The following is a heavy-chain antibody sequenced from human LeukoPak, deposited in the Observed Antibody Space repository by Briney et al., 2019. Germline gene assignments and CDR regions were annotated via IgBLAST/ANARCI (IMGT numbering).Heavy chain of an antibody. V-gene: IGHV3-23*01. J-gene: IGHJ4*02. D-gene: IGHD2-2*01. Sequence: GGSLRLSCAASGFTFSSYAMSWVRQAPGKGLEWVSAISGSGGSTYYADSVKGRFTISRDNSKNTLYLQMNSLRAEHTAVYYCAKGAGPSSTNPYDYWGQGTLVTVSS. CDR2: ISGSGGST. CDR3: AKGAGPSSTNPYDY. CDR1: GFTFSSYA.